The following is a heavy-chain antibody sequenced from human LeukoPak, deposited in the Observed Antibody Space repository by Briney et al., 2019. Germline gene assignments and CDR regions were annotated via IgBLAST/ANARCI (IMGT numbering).Heavy chain of an antibody. CDR3: ASVFDS. CDR2: IFYRGNA. V-gene: IGHV4-39*06. CDR1: GGSVYTSDYY. Sequence: SETLSLTCTVSGGSVYTSDYYWGWVRQPPGKGPEGIGDIFYRGNANNTPSLKGRIPISKDTSKYQFALELTTVAAAIATVYYCASVFDSWGQGTLVTVSS. J-gene: IGHJ4*02.